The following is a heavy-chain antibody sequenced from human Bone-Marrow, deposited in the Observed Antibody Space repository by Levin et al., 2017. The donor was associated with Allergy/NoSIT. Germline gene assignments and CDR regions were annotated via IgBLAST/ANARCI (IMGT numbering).Heavy chain of an antibody. CDR1: GFSFTSYW. CDR3: ARPQIASGYSSSWYLSF. J-gene: IGHJ4*02. D-gene: IGHD6-13*01. Sequence: KVSCKASGFSFTSYWIAWVRQMPGKGLEWMGIIYPYDSDTRYSPSFQGQVTISADKSISTAYLQWDSLKASDTAIYYCARPQIASGYSSSWYLSFWGQGTLVTVSS. V-gene: IGHV5-51*01. CDR2: IYPYDSDT.